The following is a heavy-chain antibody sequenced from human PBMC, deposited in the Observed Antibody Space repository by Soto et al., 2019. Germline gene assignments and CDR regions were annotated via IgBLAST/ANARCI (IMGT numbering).Heavy chain of an antibody. J-gene: IGHJ4*02. CDR2: IRGKADGEAT. Sequence: EVQLVESGGGLVEPGGSLRLSCVVSGLTFSDAWINWVRQAPGKGLEWVGRIRGKADGEATDYAAPVQGRFTISKHEPQETEFVQMDGLRTEDTALYYGSTDLNWSGGDYWGQGTLVTVSS. CDR3: STDLNWSGGDY. V-gene: IGHV3-15*07. D-gene: IGHD3-10*01. CDR1: GLTFSDAW.